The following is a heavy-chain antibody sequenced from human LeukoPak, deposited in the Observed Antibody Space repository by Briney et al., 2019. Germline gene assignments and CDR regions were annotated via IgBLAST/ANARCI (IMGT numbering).Heavy chain of an antibody. CDR2: ISGSGGST. CDR1: GFTFSSYA. Sequence: GGSLRLSCAASGFTFSSYAMTWVRQAPGKGLEWVSAISGSGGSTYYADSVKGRFTISRDNSKNTLYLQMNSLRAEDTAVYYCAKDWVRSSGWNGVDYWGQGTLVTVSS. J-gene: IGHJ4*02. V-gene: IGHV3-23*01. D-gene: IGHD6-19*01. CDR3: AKDWVRSSGWNGVDY.